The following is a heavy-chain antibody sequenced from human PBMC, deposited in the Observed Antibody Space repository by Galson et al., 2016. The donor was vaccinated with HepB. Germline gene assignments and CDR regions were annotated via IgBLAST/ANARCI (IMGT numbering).Heavy chain of an antibody. V-gene: IGHV1-69*10. CDR3: ARGIKVYYYYAMDV. Sequence: SVKVSCKASGDTFNKYAFSWVRQAPGQGLEWMGGIIPILKTTNYAQRFRGRVTFTADNSTTTAFMDLSSLSTVDTAVYYCARGIKVYYYYAMDVWGQGTTVTVSS. CDR2: IIPILKTT. J-gene: IGHJ6*02. CDR1: GDTFNKYA. D-gene: IGHD2-15*01.